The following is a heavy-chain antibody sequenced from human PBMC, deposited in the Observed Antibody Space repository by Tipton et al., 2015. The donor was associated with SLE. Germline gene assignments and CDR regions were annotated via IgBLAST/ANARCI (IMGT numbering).Heavy chain of an antibody. D-gene: IGHD3-22*01. V-gene: IGHV3-30*18. CDR3: VKDGQEDSSGYYSLFDY. CDR2: IWSEGNIE. CDR1: GFTFSTYA. Sequence: SLRLSCAASGFTFSTYAMHWVRQAPGKGLEWVAVIWSEGNIEYYADSVKGRFTISRDNSKNTLYIQMSRLRTEDTAVYYCVKDGQEDSSGYYSLFDYWGQGTLVTVSS. J-gene: IGHJ4*02.